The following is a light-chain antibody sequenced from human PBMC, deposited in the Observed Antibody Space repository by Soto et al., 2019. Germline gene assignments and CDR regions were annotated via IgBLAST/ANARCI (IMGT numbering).Light chain of an antibody. J-gene: IGKJ1*01. V-gene: IGKV1-6*01. CDR2: VAS. CDR3: LQDYKYPWT. Sequence: AIQMTQSTSSLSASVGDRVTITCRASQDIRNSLGWYQQKPGKAPKVLISVASSLQSGVPSRFSGSGSGTDFPLTISRLQPEDSATYFCLQDYKYPWTFGQGTKVEI. CDR1: QDIRNS.